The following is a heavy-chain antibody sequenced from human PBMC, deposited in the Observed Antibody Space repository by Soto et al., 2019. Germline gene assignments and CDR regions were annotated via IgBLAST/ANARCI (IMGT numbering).Heavy chain of an antibody. CDR3: ASVMTTVTDWNDY. J-gene: IGHJ4*02. CDR1: GGTFSSYA. V-gene: IGHV1-69*06. D-gene: IGHD4-17*01. CDR2: IIPIFGTA. Sequence: QVQLVQSGPEVKKPGSSVKVSCKASGGTFSSYAISWVRQAPGQGLEWMGGIIPIFGTANYAHKFQGRVTITADKSTSTAYMELSSLRSEDTAVYYCASVMTTVTDWNDYWGQRTLVTVSS.